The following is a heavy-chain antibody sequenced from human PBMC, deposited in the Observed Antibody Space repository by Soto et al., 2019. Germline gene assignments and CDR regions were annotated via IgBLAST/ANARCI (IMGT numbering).Heavy chain of an antibody. CDR2: ISYDGSNK. J-gene: IGHJ6*02. CDR1: GFTFSSYA. Sequence: VQLVESGGGVVQPGRSLRLSCAASGFTFSSYAMHWVRQAPGKGLEWVAVISYDGSNKYYADSVKGRFTISRDNSKNTLYLQMNSLRAEDTAVYYCASLRWELLVGYSYYGMDVWGQGTTVTVSS. CDR3: ASLRWELLVGYSYYGMDV. V-gene: IGHV3-30-3*01. D-gene: IGHD1-26*01.